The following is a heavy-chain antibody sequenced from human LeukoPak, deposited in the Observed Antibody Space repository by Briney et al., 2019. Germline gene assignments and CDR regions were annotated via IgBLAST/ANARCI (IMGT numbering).Heavy chain of an antibody. D-gene: IGHD2-21*01. CDR3: ARALNLRTRGGVFH. V-gene: IGHV3-21*01. CDR1: KFTFSAYY. J-gene: IGHJ4*02. Sequence: HPGGSLRLSCAASKFTFSAYYMSWVRQSPGKGLECVSSISSSGSYIYYADSVKGRFTISRDNAKNSLYLQMSSLRAEDTAVYYCARALNLRTRGGVFHWGQGTLVTVSS. CDR2: ISSSGSYI.